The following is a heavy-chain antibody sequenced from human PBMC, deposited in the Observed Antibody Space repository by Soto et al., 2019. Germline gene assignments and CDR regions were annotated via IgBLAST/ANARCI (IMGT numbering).Heavy chain of an antibody. CDR2: ISYDGSNK. Sequence: ESGGGVVQPGRSLGLSCTASGFTFSDYGMHWVRQAPGKGLEWVAVISYDGSNKYYADSVKGRFTISRDNSKNTLFLQMNSLRADDTAVYYCAKNHQRAPSRDGYNLIDYWGQGTLVTVSS. CDR3: AKNHQRAPSRDGYNLIDY. V-gene: IGHV3-30*18. CDR1: GFTFSDYG. D-gene: IGHD5-12*01. J-gene: IGHJ4*02.